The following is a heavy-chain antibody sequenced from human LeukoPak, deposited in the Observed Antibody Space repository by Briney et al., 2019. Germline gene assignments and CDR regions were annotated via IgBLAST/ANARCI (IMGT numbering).Heavy chain of an antibody. CDR3: ARDEPRGNDAFDI. D-gene: IGHD3-16*01. V-gene: IGHV3-30*04. J-gene: IGHJ3*02. Sequence: GGSLRLSCAASGFTFSSYAMHWVRQAPGKGLEWVAVISYDGSNKYYADSVKGRFTISRDNSKNTLYLQMNSLRAEDTAVYYCARDEPRGNDAFDIWGQGTMVTVSS. CDR2: ISYDGSNK. CDR1: GFTFSSYA.